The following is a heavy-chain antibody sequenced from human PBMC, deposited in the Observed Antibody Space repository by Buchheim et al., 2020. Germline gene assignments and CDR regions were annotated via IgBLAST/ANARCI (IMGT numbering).Heavy chain of an antibody. CDR3: TIMTIVRVIVVVPPTVDY. J-gene: IGHJ4*02. V-gene: IGHV3-15*07. Sequence: EVQLVESGGGLVKPGGSLRLSCAASGFTFTNAWINWVRQAPGKGLEWVGRIRSKTDGGTTDYAAPVKGRFTISRDDSKNTLYLQMNSLKTEDTAVYYCTIMTIVRVIVVVPPTVDYWGQGTL. CDR2: IRSKTDGGTT. D-gene: IGHD3-22*01. CDR1: GFTFTNAW.